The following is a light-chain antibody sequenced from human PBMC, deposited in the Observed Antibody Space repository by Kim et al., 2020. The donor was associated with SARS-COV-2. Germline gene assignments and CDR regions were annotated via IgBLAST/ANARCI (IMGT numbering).Light chain of an antibody. CDR2: GAS. CDR1: QSVSSNY. Sequence: EIVLTQSPGTLYLSPGERATLSCRASQSVSSNYLAWYQQKPGQAPRLLIYGASSRATGIPDRFSGSGSGTDFTLTISRLEPEDFAVYYCQQYGNSLTFGGGTKVDIK. J-gene: IGKJ4*01. V-gene: IGKV3-20*01. CDR3: QQYGNSLT.